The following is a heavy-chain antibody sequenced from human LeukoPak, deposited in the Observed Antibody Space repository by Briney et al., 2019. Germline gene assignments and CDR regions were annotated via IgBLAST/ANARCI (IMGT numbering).Heavy chain of an antibody. CDR3: ARRYYDILTGYYSDAFDI. Sequence: PSETLSLTCTVSGGSISSGSYYWSWIRQPAGKGLEWIGRIYTSGSTNYNPSLKSRVTISVDTSKNQFSLKLSSVTAADTAVYYCARRYYDILTGYYSDAFDIWGQGTMVTVSS. CDR1: GGSISSGSYY. V-gene: IGHV4-61*02. D-gene: IGHD3-9*01. J-gene: IGHJ3*02. CDR2: IYTSGST.